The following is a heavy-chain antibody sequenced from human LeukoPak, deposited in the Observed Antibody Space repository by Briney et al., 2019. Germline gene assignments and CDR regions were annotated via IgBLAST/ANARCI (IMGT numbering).Heavy chain of an antibody. CDR1: GYTFTSYG. Sequence: GASVKVSCKASGYTFTSYGISWVRQAPGQGLEWMGWISAYNGNTNYAQKLQGRVTMTTDTSTSTAYMELRSLRSDDTAVYYCAREYCYDSSGYYHYWGQGTLVTVSS. CDR3: AREYCYDSSGYYHY. D-gene: IGHD3-22*01. J-gene: IGHJ4*02. CDR2: ISAYNGNT. V-gene: IGHV1-18*01.